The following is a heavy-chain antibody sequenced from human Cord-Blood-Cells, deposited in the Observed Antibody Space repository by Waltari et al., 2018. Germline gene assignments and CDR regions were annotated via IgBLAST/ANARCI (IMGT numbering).Heavy chain of an antibody. CDR3: ARGYCSSTSCYRFDY. V-gene: IGHV4-38-2*01. CDR2: IYHSGGT. J-gene: IGHJ4*02. Sequence: QVQLQESGPGLVKPSETLSLTCAVSGYSISSGYYWGWIRQPPGKGLDGIGGIYHSGGTYYNPSLKSRVTISVDTSKNQFSLKLSAVTAADTAVYYCARGYCSSTSCYRFDYWGQGTLVTVSS. D-gene: IGHD2-2*01. CDR1: GYSISSGYY.